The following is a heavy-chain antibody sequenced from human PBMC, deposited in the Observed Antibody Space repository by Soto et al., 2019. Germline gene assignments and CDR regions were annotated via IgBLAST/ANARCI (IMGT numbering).Heavy chain of an antibody. V-gene: IGHV4-31*03. Sequence: PSETLSLTCTVSGGSISSGGYYWSWIRQHPGKGLEWIGYIYYSGSTYYNPSLKSRVTISVDTSKNQFSLKLSSVTAADTAVYYCARDGTHYYGSSDYYYYGMDVWGQGTTVTVSS. CDR3: ARDGTHYYGSSDYYYYGMDV. J-gene: IGHJ6*02. D-gene: IGHD3-10*01. CDR1: GGSISSGGYY. CDR2: IYYSGST.